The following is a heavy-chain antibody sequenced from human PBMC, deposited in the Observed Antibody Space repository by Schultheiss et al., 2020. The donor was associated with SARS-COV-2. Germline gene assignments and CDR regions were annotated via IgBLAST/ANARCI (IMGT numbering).Heavy chain of an antibody. J-gene: IGHJ6*03. CDR1: GFTFSSYW. V-gene: IGHV3-48*04. CDR3: AKSKGAYYYYYMDV. Sequence: GGSLRLSCAVSGFTFSSYWMHWVRQAPGKGLEWVSYISSSSSTIYYADSVKGRFTISRDNAKNSLYLQMNSLRAEDTAVYYCAKSKGAYYYYYMDVWGKGTTVTVSS. D-gene: IGHD1-26*01. CDR2: ISSSSSTI.